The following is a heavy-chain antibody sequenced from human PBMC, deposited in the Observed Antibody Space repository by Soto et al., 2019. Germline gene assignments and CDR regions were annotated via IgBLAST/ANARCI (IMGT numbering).Heavy chain of an antibody. Sequence: QVQLLASGPGLVKPSETLSLTCTVSGNSISDYYWSWIRQPPGKGLEWIGYIFHNGNTNYNPSLKRRVTMSXDTXKXLFSLRLSSVTAADTALYYCARDVGGTVTLEAAFDFGGQGTMVTVS. V-gene: IGHV4-59*01. D-gene: IGHD4-17*01. J-gene: IGHJ3*01. CDR2: IFHNGNT. CDR3: ARDVGGTVTLEAAFDF. CDR1: GNSISDYY.